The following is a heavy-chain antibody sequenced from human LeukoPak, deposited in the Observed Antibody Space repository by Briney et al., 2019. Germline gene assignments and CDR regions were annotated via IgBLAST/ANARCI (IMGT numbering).Heavy chain of an antibody. CDR2: ISDTGNT. V-gene: IGHV3-23*01. D-gene: IGHD6-13*01. J-gene: IGHJ4*02. CDR1: GFTLSSYA. CDR3: AKDPSSSWFADYFDY. Sequence: PGGSLRLSCAASGFTLSSYAMSWVRQAPGKGLEWVSAISDTGNTYHADSVKGRFTISRDSSKNTLFLQMNRLRAEDTAVYYCAKDPSSSWFADYFDYWGQGTLVTVSS.